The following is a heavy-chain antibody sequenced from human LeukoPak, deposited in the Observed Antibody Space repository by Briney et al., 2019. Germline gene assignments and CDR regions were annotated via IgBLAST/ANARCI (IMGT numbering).Heavy chain of an antibody. V-gene: IGHV4-59*08. D-gene: IGHD6-19*01. CDR2: LYYSGST. CDR3: ARHRVAVAGSYFDF. Sequence: KPSETLSLTCTVSGGSISSYYWSWIRQPPGKGLEWIGYLYYSGSTNYNSSLKSRVTISVDTSKNQFSLNLSSVTAADTAVYYWARHRVAVAGSYFDFWGQGTLVTVSS. J-gene: IGHJ4*02. CDR1: GGSISSYY.